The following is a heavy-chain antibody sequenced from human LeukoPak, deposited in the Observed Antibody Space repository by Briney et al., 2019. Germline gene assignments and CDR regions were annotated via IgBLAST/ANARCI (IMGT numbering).Heavy chain of an antibody. Sequence: ASVKVSCKPSGYTFTAYYIQWVRQAPGQGLEWMGWINPNSGGTNYAQKFQGRVTMTRNTSISTAYLELSSLRSQDTAVYYCAVVVITGGDFDHWGQGTLVTVSS. CDR1: GYTFTAYY. CDR2: INPNSGGT. J-gene: IGHJ4*02. V-gene: IGHV1-2*02. CDR3: AVVVITGGDFDH. D-gene: IGHD3-22*01.